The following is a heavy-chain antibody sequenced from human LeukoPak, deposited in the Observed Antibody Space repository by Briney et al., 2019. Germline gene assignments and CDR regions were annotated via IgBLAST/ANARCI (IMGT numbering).Heavy chain of an antibody. CDR1: GFTVSSNY. CDR2: IYSGGST. CDR3: ARVLNSRDDAFDI. D-gene: IGHD2/OR15-2a*01. V-gene: IGHV3-53*01. Sequence: PAGGSLRLSCAASGFTVSSNYMSWVRQAPGKGLEWVSVIYSGGSTYYADSVKGRFTISRDNSKNTLYLQMNSLRAEDTAVYYCARVLNSRDDAFDIWGQGTMVTVSS. J-gene: IGHJ3*02.